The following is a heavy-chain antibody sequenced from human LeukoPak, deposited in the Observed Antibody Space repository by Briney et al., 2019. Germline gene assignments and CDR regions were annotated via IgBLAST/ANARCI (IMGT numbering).Heavy chain of an antibody. J-gene: IGHJ4*02. V-gene: IGHV1-2*02. D-gene: IGHD3-16*01. CDR3: ATQRGSYLWGTDFDY. CDR1: GYTFTGYY. CDR2: INPNSGDT. Sequence: ASVKVSCKASGYTFTGYYMHWVRQAPGQGLEWMGWINPNSGDTKYAQNLQGRVTMTRDTSISTAYMELSRLRSDDTAVYYCATQRGSYLWGTDFDYWGQGTLVTVSS.